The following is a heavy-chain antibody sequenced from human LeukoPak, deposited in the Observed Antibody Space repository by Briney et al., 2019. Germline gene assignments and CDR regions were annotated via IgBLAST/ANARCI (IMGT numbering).Heavy chain of an antibody. CDR3: ARDEGTATHNWFDP. CDR2: IYYSGST. CDR1: GGSISSSSYY. V-gene: IGHV4-39*07. D-gene: IGHD6-25*01. J-gene: IGHJ5*02. Sequence: SETLSLTCTVSGGSISSSSYYWGWIRQPPGKGLEWIGSIYYSGSTYYNPSLKSRVTISVDTSKNQFSLKLSSVTAADTAVYYCARDEGTATHNWFDPWGQGTLVTVSS.